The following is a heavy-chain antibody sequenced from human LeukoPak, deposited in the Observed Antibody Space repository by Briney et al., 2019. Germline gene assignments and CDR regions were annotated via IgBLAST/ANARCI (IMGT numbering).Heavy chain of an antibody. Sequence: SETLSLTCSVSGYSISSGYYWGWIRQPPGKGLGWIGNIYHSGTTYYNPSLKSRVTISVDTSKNQFSLKLNSVTADTAVYYCARSIAVTGTFDYWGQGTLVTVSS. CDR1: GYSISSGYY. V-gene: IGHV4-38-2*01. CDR3: ARSIAVTGTFDY. CDR2: IYHSGTT. J-gene: IGHJ4*02. D-gene: IGHD6-19*01.